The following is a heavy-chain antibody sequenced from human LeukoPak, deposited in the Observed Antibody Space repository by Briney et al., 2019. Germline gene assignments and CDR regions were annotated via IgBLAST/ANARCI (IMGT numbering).Heavy chain of an antibody. CDR2: IYYSGST. CDR3: ARVIPEGGYPPYYFDY. J-gene: IGHJ4*02. CDR1: GGSISSYY. D-gene: IGHD3-22*01. V-gene: IGHV4-59*08. Sequence: SETLSLTCTVSGGSISSYYWSWIRQPPGKGLEWIGYIYYSGSTNYNPSLKSRVTISVDTSKNQFSLKLSSVTAADTAVYYCARVIPEGGYPPYYFDYWGQGTLVTVSS.